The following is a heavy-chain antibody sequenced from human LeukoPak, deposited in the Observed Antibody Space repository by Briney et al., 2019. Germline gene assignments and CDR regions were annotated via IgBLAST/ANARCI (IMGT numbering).Heavy chain of an antibody. CDR2: ISSSSGNI. CDR1: GYTFSSYS. Sequence: PGGSLRLSCAASGYTFSSYSMNWFRQAPGKGLEWVSSISSSSGNIYYTDSVKGRFTISRDNAENSLYLQMNSLRVEDTAVYYCGRVRCSGGTCYTYSSGWAFEFWGQGTLVIVSS. CDR3: GRVRCSGGTCYTYSSGWAFEF. D-gene: IGHD2-15*01. J-gene: IGHJ4*02. V-gene: IGHV3-21*01.